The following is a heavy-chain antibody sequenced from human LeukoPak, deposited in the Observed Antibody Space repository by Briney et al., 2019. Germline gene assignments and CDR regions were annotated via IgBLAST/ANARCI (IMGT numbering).Heavy chain of an antibody. CDR1: GFTFTNAW. CDR3: TTDLGITMIRGVIVY. Sequence: PGGSLRLSCTAPGFTFTNAWMSWVRQAPGKGLEWVGRIKSKGDGETTDYAAPVEGRFTMSRDDSKATLYLQMNSLKAEDTAVYYCTTDLGITMIRGVIVYWGQGALVTVSS. V-gene: IGHV3-15*01. J-gene: IGHJ4*02. D-gene: IGHD3-10*01. CDR2: IKSKGDGETT.